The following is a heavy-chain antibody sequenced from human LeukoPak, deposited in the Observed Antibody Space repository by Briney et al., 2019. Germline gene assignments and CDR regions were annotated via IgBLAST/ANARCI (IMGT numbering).Heavy chain of an antibody. V-gene: IGHV4-59*01. CDR2: IYYSGST. Sequence: SETLSLTCTVPGGSISSYYWSWIRQPPGKGLEWIGYIYYSGSTNYNPSLKSRVTISVDTSKNQFSLKLSSVTAADTAVYYCARDRGSFTPHWYFDLWGRGTLVTISS. J-gene: IGHJ2*01. D-gene: IGHD1-26*01. CDR1: GGSISSYY. CDR3: ARDRGSFTPHWYFDL.